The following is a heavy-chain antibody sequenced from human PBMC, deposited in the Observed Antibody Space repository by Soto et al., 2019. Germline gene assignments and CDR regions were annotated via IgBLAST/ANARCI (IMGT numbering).Heavy chain of an antibody. CDR2: IKAGNGDT. D-gene: IGHD2-15*01. CDR3: ARSEKDYSTFDY. V-gene: IGHV1-3*01. CDR1: GYTFTRNA. Sequence: ASVKVSCKASGYTFTRNAIHWVRQAPGQRLEWIGRIKAGNGDTKYSQKFQDRVTITRDTSASAAYMELSTLGSEDTSVYYCARSEKDYSTFDYWGQGTLVTVSS. J-gene: IGHJ4*02.